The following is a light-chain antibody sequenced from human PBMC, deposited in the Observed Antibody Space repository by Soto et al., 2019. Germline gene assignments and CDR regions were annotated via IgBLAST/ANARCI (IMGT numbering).Light chain of an antibody. CDR3: TSYTASSTLI. CDR1: SSDVGGYGY. J-gene: IGLJ2*01. Sequence: QSALTQPASVSGSPGQSITISCTGTSSDVGGYGYVSWYQHHPGKAPKLIIYEVNNRPSGFSHRFSGSKSGNTASLTISGLQAEDEADYYCTSYTASSTLIFGGGTKLTVL. CDR2: EVN. V-gene: IGLV2-14*01.